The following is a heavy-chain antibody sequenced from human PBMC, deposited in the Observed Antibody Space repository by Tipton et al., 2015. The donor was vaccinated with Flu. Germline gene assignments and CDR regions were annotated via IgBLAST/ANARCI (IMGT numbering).Heavy chain of an antibody. V-gene: IGHV4-59*01. Sequence: TLSLTCTVSGGSISSYYWSWIRQPPGKGLEWIGYIYYRGSTNYNPSLKSRVTISVDTAKNQFSLKLSSVTAAGTAVYYCARADDSSGFPIAYWGKGTVSTASS. CDR3: ARADDSSGFPIAY. CDR1: GGSISSYY. CDR2: IYYRGST. D-gene: IGHD3-22*01. J-gene: IGHJ4*02.